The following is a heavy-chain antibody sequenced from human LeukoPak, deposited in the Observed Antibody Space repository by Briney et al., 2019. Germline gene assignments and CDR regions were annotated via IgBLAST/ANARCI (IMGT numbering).Heavy chain of an antibody. J-gene: IGHJ4*02. Sequence: GGSLRLSCAASGFTFSSYAMSWVRQAPGKGLEWVSAISGSGGSTYYADSVKGRFTISRDNSKNTLYLQMNSLRAEDTAVYYCAKDQISASWYYYDSSGRGGFDYWGQGTLVTVSS. CDR1: GFTFSSYA. D-gene: IGHD3-22*01. V-gene: IGHV3-23*01. CDR2: ISGSGGST. CDR3: AKDQISASWYYYDSSGRGGFDY.